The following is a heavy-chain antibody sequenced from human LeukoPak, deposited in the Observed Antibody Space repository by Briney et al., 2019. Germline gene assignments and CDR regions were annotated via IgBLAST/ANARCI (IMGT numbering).Heavy chain of an antibody. J-gene: IGHJ3*02. Sequence: PGGSLRLSCAASGFTVSTNYMSWVRQAPGKGLEWVSVIYTGGSTSFSDSVKGRFTISRDNSKNTLYLQMNSLRAEDTAVYYCAKPMVACSGGSCLFAFDIWGQGTMVTVSS. CDR2: IYTGGST. D-gene: IGHD2-15*01. CDR1: GFTVSTNY. CDR3: AKPMVACSGGSCLFAFDI. V-gene: IGHV3-53*01.